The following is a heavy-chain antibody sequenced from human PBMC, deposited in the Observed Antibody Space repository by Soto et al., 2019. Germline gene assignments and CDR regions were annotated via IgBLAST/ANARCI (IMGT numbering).Heavy chain of an antibody. CDR3: AQDLGSSWYHYNSFAP. D-gene: IGHD6-13*01. Sequence: EVQLLESGGGLVQPGGSLRLSCAASGFTFSGYAMSWVRQAPGKGLEWVSAIGSGSPFYADSVKGRFTISSDNANSMLYLQMNSLRADDTAVYFCAQDLGSSWYHYNSFAPGGQGTRVTVSS. CDR2: IGSGSP. J-gene: IGHJ5*02. CDR1: GFTFSGYA. V-gene: IGHV3-23*01.